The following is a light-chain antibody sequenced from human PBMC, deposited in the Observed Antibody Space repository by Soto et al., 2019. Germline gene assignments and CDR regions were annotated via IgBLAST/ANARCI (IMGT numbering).Light chain of an antibody. CDR2: DVS. V-gene: IGLV2-14*01. CDR1: SSDVGGYNY. J-gene: IGLJ1*01. CDR3: SPYTSSSTPSYA. Sequence: QSVLTQPASVSGSPGQSITISCTGTSSDVGGYNYVSWYQQHPGKAPKLMIYDVSNRPSGVSNRFSGSKSGNTASLTISGLQDEDEADYYRSPYTSSSTPSYACGTSTKVTVL.